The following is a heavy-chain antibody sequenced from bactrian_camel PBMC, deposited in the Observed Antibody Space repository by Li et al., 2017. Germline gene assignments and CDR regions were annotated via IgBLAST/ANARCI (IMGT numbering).Heavy chain of an antibody. J-gene: IGHJ4*01. V-gene: IGHV3S67*01. CDR1: GYTDST. CDR2: ISSGGNP. CDR3: AAGWSYGVGTLLRRHYDY. Sequence: VQLVESGGDSVQDGGSPRLSCTGPGYTDSTMGWFRQAPGKEREGVAAISSGGNPYYADSVKGRFAISQDNAKKTAYLQMDRLRTDDAAIYYCAAGWSYGVGTLLRRHYDYWGQGTQVTVS. D-gene: IGHD5*01.